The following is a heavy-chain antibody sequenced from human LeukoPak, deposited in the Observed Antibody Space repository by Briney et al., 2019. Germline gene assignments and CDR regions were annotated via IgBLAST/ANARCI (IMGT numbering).Heavy chain of an antibody. CDR3: ARTSSSSWSRGGFDY. CDR2: ISSSSSYI. Sequence: PGGSLRLSCAASGFTFSSYSMNWVRQAPGKGLEWVSSISSSSSYIYYADSVKGRFTISRDNAKNSLYLQMNSLRAEDTAVYYCARTSSSSWSRGGFDYWGQGTLVTVSS. CDR1: GFTFSSYS. J-gene: IGHJ4*02. V-gene: IGHV3-21*04. D-gene: IGHD6-13*01.